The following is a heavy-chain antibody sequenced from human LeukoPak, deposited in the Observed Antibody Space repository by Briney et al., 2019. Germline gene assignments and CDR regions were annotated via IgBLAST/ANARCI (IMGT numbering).Heavy chain of an antibody. CDR3: ARDLGCTNGVCYGYWFDP. J-gene: IGHJ5*02. D-gene: IGHD2-8*01. V-gene: IGHV1-69*05. Sequence: GASXXVSCKASGGTFSSYAISWVRQAPGQGLEWMGRIIPIFGTANYAQKFQGRVTITTDESTSTAYMELSSLRSEDTAVYYCARDLGCTNGVCYGYWFDPWGQGTLVTVSS. CDR2: IIPIFGTA. CDR1: GGTFSSYA.